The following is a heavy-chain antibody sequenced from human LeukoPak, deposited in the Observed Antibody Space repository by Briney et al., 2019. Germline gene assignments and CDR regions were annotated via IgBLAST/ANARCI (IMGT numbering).Heavy chain of an antibody. J-gene: IGHJ5*02. CDR2: ISAYNGDT. CDR3: VRDPTAAASTADWFDP. Sequence: ASVKVSCKASGYTFTSSGISWVRQAPGQGLEWMGWISAYNGDTNSAQKLQGRVSMTTDTSTNTAYMELRSLRSDDTAVYYCVRDPTAAASTADWFDPWGQGTLVTVSS. D-gene: IGHD6-13*01. CDR1: GYTFTSSG. V-gene: IGHV1-18*01.